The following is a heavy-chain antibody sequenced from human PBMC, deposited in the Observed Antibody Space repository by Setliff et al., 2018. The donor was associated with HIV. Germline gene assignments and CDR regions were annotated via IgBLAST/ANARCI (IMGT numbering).Heavy chain of an antibody. CDR2: ISGSGGGP. J-gene: IGHJ4*02. V-gene: IGHV3-23*01. CDR3: AKDLVYYDSSGDLDY. CDR1: GLTFSSYA. Sequence: GGSLRLSCAASGLTFSSYAMSWVRQAPGKGLEWVSSISGSGGGPYYADSVKGRFTISRDNSKNTLYLQMNSLRAEDTAVYYCAKDLVYYDSSGDLDYWGQGTLVTVSS. D-gene: IGHD3-22*01.